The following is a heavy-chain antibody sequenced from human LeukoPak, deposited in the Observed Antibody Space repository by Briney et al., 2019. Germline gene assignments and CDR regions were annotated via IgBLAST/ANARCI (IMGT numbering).Heavy chain of an antibody. J-gene: IGHJ6*03. CDR1: GFTFDDYA. D-gene: IGHD2-2*02. CDR2: ISWNSGSI. CDR3: AREQYQLLYGYYYMDV. Sequence: GGSLRLSCAASGFTFDDYAMHWVRQAPGKGLEWVSGISWNSGSIGYADSVQGRFTISRDDAKNSLYLQMNSLRAEDTALYYCAREQYQLLYGYYYMDVWGKGTTVTVSS. V-gene: IGHV3-9*01.